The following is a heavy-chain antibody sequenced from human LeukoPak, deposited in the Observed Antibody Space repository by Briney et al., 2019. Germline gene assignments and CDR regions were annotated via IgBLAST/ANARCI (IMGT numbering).Heavy chain of an antibody. Sequence: ASVKVSCNASGGTFSSYAISWVRQAPGQGLEWMGRIIPILGIANYAQKFQGRVTITADKSTSTAYMELSSLRSEDTAVYYCARGHYDILTGYYYYYGMDVWGQGTTVTVSS. CDR2: IIPILGIA. J-gene: IGHJ6*02. D-gene: IGHD3-9*01. V-gene: IGHV1-69*04. CDR3: ARGHYDILTGYYYYYGMDV. CDR1: GGTFSSYA.